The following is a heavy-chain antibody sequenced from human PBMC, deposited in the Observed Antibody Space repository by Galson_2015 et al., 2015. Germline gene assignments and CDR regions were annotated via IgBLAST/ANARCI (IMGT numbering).Heavy chain of an antibody. V-gene: IGHV3-30-3*01. CDR2: ISYDGTNK. D-gene: IGHD3-22*01. CDR3: TRGGYYDGRGNPITFDY. CDR1: EFTFSTYA. Sequence: SLRLSCAASEFTFSTYAMHWVRQAPGKGPEWVAAISYDGTNKYYSDSVMGRFTISRDNSQNTLHLQMNSLRAEDTAVYYCTRGGYYDGRGNPITFDYWGQGILVTVSS. J-gene: IGHJ4*02.